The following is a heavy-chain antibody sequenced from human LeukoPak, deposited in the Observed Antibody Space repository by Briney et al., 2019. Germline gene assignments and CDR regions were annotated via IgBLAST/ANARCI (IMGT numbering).Heavy chain of an antibody. D-gene: IGHD3-22*01. CDR2: IYWNDDK. CDR1: AFSLNTSGVS. Sequence: SGPTLVKPTQTLTLTCTFSAFSLNTSGVSVGWSRQPPGKALEWLALIYWNDDKHYSPSLKSRLTITKDSSKNQVVLTMTNMDPVDTATYYCAQGKYYYESSAGYNWFDPWGQGTLVTVSS. CDR3: AQGKYYYESSAGYNWFDP. J-gene: IGHJ5*02. V-gene: IGHV2-5*01.